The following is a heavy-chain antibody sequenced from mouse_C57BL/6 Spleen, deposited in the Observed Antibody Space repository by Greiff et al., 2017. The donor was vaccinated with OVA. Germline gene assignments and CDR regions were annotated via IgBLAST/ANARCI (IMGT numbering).Heavy chain of an antibody. CDR1: GFTFSSYA. V-gene: IGHV5-4*01. CDR3: ARDGREYDEAMDY. D-gene: IGHD2-14*01. J-gene: IGHJ4*01. CDR2: ISDGGSYT. Sequence: EVKLMESGGGLVKPGGSLKLSCAASGFTFSSYAMSWVRQTPEKRLAWVATISDGGSYTYYPDNVKGRFTIARDNAKNNLYLQMSHLKSEDTAMYYCARDGREYDEAMDYWGQGTTVTVSS.